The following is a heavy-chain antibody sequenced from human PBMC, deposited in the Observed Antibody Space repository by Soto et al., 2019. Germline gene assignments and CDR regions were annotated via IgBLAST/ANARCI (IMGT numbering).Heavy chain of an antibody. V-gene: IGHV4-59*01. CDR2: IYYSGST. J-gene: IGHJ4*02. CDR3: ARTNVDTAMVFDY. CDR1: GGSISSYY. Sequence: QVQLQESGPGLVKPSETLSPTCTVSGGSISSYYWSWIRQPPGKGLEWIGYIYYSGSTNYNPSLKSRVTISVDTSKNQFSLKLSSVTAADTAVYYCARTNVDTAMVFDYWGQGTLVTVSS. D-gene: IGHD5-18*01.